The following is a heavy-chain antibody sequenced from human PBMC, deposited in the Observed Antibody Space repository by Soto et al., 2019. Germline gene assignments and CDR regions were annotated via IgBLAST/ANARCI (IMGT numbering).Heavy chain of an antibody. V-gene: IGHV4-4*02. D-gene: IGHD3-22*01. Sequence: SETLSLTCVVSGCSISSNNWWSWVRQPPGKGLQWIGEINHSGSSNYNPSLKSRLTISVDKSKNQFSLDLTSVTAADTAMYYCAIKPIVILTDSYFDLWGRGTLVTVSS. CDR3: AIKPIVILTDSYFDL. J-gene: IGHJ2*01. CDR2: INHSGSS. CDR1: GCSISSNNW.